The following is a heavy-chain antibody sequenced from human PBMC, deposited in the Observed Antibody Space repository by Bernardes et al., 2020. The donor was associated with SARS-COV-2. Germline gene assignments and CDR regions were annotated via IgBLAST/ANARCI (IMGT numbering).Heavy chain of an antibody. V-gene: IGHV3-53*01. CDR2: IYSDGST. CDR3: ARDQGGSYGLDY. J-gene: IGHJ4*02. CDR1: GFTVSSNY. Sequence: GGSLRLSCAASGFTVSSNYMSWVRQAPGKGLEWVSVIYSDGSTNYADSVKGRFTLSRDNSKNTLYLQMNSLRAEDTAVYYCARDQGGSYGLDYWGQGTLVTGSS. D-gene: IGHD5-18*01.